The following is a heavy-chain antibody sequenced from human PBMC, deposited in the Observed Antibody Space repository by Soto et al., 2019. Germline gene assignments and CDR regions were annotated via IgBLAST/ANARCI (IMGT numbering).Heavy chain of an antibody. V-gene: IGHV5-10-1*01. Sequence: GESLKISCEGSGYSFTSYWISWVRQMPGKGLEWMGRIDPSDSYTNYSPSFQGHVTISADKSISTAYLQWSSLKASDTAMYYCERQWVTALYVMYVWGQRTTVTV. CDR1: GYSFTSYW. J-gene: IGHJ6*02. D-gene: IGHD2-21*02. CDR2: IDPSDSYT. CDR3: ERQWVTALYVMYV.